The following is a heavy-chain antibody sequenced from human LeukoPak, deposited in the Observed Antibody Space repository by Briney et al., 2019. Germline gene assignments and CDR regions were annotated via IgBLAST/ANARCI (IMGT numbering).Heavy chain of an antibody. CDR1: GESFSEYY. Sequence: SETLSLTCAVYGESFSEYYWSWIRQPPGKGLEWIGQINHSGGTNYHPSLRTRVTMSLDTSKNQVSLKLRSVTAADTAVYYCAFEGPVSGYAFDPWGQGALVAVSS. CDR3: AFEGPVSGYAFDP. J-gene: IGHJ5*02. D-gene: IGHD5-12*01. V-gene: IGHV4-34*01. CDR2: INHSGGT.